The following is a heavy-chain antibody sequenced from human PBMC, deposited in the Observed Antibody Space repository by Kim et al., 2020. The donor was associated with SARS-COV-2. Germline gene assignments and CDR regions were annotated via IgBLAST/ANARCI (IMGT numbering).Heavy chain of an antibody. CDR3: ARDSPTHYYGSGSYGNFDY. CDR2: NIPIFGTA. Sequence: SVKVSCKASGGTFSSYAISWVRQAPGQGLEWMGGNIPIFGTANYAQKFQGRVTITADESTSTAYMELSSLRCEDTAVYYCARDSPTHYYGSGSYGNFDYWGQGTLVTVSS. V-gene: IGHV1-69*13. CDR1: GGTFSSYA. D-gene: IGHD3-10*01. J-gene: IGHJ4*02.